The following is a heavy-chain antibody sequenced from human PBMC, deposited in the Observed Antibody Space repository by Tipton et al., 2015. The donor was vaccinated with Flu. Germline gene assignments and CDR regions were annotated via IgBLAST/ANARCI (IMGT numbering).Heavy chain of an antibody. CDR3: ARDPFSHYYDSSGYYYEGAFDI. V-gene: IGHV4-59*01. D-gene: IGHD3-22*01. CDR1: GGSISSYY. J-gene: IGHJ3*02. CDR2: IYFSGST. Sequence: TLSLTCTVSGGSISSYYWNWIRQPPGKGLEWIGYIYFSGSTNYNPSLKSRVTISVDTSKNQFSLKLSSVTAADTAVYYCARDPFSHYYDSSGYYYEGAFDIWGQGTMVTVSS.